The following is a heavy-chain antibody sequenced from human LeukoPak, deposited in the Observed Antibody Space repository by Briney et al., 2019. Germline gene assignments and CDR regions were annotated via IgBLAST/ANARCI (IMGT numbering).Heavy chain of an antibody. CDR2: IHYSGST. J-gene: IGHJ5*02. CDR1: SGSVSGYY. V-gene: IGHV4-59*02. Sequence: SETLSLTCAVSSGSVSGYYWSWVRQPPGKGLEWIGYIHYSGSTNYNPSLKSRVTISVDTSKTQFSLKLSSVTAADTAVYYCARDSGTTGEVKFDHWGQGTLVTVSS. D-gene: IGHD3-10*01. CDR3: ARDSGTTGEVKFDH.